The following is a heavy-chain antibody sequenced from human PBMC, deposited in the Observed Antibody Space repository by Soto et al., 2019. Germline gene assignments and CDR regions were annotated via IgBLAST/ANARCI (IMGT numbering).Heavy chain of an antibody. V-gene: IGHV3-33*05. CDR3: ARGGGLNQLLSGSDH. CDR2: TSYDGSSE. D-gene: IGHD1-26*01. CDR1: GFFLSDYG. Sequence: QVQLVESGGGVVQSGGSLTLSCTVSGFFLSDYGMHWVRQAPGKGLEWVAATSYDGSSEYYSDSVKDRFTTSRDNSKNTVYLHMNRLRAEDMGLYYCARGGGLNQLLSGSDHWGQGTLVTVSS. J-gene: IGHJ4*02.